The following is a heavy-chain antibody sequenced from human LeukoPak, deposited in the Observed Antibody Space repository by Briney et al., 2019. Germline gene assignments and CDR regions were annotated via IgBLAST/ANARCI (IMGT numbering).Heavy chain of an antibody. CDR2: ISSSSSYI. D-gene: IGHD3-10*01. J-gene: IGHJ4*02. V-gene: IGHV3-21*01. Sequence: GGSLRLSCAASGFTFSSYSMNWVRQAPGKGLEWVSSISSSSSYIYYADSVKGRFTISRDNAKNSLYLQMNSLRAEDTAVYYCARVGSGSMVRGSMDYWGQGTLVTVSS. CDR1: GFTFSSYS. CDR3: ARVGSGSMVRGSMDY.